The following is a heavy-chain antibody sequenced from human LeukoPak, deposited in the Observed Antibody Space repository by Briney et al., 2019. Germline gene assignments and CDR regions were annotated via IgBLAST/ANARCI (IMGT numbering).Heavy chain of an antibody. V-gene: IGHV1-46*01. Sequence: ASVKVSCKASGYPFTSYYMHWVRQAPGQGIEWMGIINTSGGSTSYAQKFQGTVTITRDTTTSTVYMELSSLRSEDTAVYYCARSYGDFDYWGEGTLVTAAS. CDR1: GYPFTSYY. D-gene: IGHD4-17*01. CDR2: INTSGGST. J-gene: IGHJ4*02. CDR3: ARSYGDFDY.